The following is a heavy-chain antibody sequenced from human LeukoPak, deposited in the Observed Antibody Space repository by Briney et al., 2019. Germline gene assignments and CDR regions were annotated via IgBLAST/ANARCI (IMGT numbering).Heavy chain of an antibody. J-gene: IGHJ4*02. Sequence: ASVTVSCKASGYTFTGHHMHWVRQAPGQGLEWMGWFNPNSGGTHYAQKFQGRVTMTRDTSINTAYMNLNSLKSDDTAVYYCARDFDYGSGSSSSGFFGFDYWGQGALVTVSS. CDR2: FNPNSGGT. D-gene: IGHD3-10*01. V-gene: IGHV1-2*02. CDR3: ARDFDYGSGSSSSGFFGFDY. CDR1: GYTFTGHH.